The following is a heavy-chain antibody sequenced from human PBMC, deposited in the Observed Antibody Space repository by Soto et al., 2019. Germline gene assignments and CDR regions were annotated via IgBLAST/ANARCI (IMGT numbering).Heavy chain of an antibody. CDR1: GYTFTSYG. CDR3: ARDQSGTTWPYYYGMDV. Sequence: ASVKVSCKASGYTFTSYGISWVRQAPGQGLEWMGWISAYNGNTNYAQKLQGRVTMTTDTSTSTAYMELRSLRSDDTVVYYCARDQSGTTWPYYYGMDVWGQGTTVTVSS. CDR2: ISAYNGNT. V-gene: IGHV1-18*01. D-gene: IGHD1-7*01. J-gene: IGHJ6*02.